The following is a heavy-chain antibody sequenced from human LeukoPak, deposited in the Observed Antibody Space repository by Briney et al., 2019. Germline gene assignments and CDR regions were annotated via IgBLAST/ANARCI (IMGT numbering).Heavy chain of an antibody. V-gene: IGHV3-23*01. D-gene: IGHD2-15*01. CDR1: GFTFSNYA. CDR3: AKGGRWTVQDAFDI. CDR2: ITSNGGST. Sequence: PGGSLRLSCAASGFTFSNYAMNWVRQAPGKGLEWVSTITSNGGSTYYADSVKGRFTISRDNSKNTLYLQMNSLRAEDTAVYYCAKGGRWTVQDAFDIWGQGTMVTVSS. J-gene: IGHJ3*02.